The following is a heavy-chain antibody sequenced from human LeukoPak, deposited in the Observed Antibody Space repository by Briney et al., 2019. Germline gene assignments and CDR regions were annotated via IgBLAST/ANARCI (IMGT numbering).Heavy chain of an antibody. V-gene: IGHV7-4-1*02. CDR3: ARRSEHSDGYRPTFDP. D-gene: IGHD3-22*01. Sequence: ASVKVSCKASGYTFTKYAMNWVRQAPGQGPEWMGWVNTNTGNPTYAQAFTGRFVFSLDTSASTAYLQISSLKAEDTAVYYCARRSEHSDGYRPTFDPWGQGTLVTVSS. CDR2: VNTNTGNP. J-gene: IGHJ5*02. CDR1: GYTFTKYA.